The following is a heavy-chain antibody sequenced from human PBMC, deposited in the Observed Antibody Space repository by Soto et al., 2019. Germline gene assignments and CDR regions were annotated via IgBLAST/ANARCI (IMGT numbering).Heavy chain of an antibody. J-gene: IGHJ4*02. D-gene: IGHD3-10*01. V-gene: IGHV1-69*01. CDR3: AREDITMVRGVIINRLYYFDY. CDR2: IIPIFGTA. Sequence: QVQLVQSGAEVKKPGSSVKVSCKASGGTFSSYAISWVRQAPGQGLEWMGGIIPIFGTAYYAQKFQGRVTITADESTSTAYMELSSLRSEDTAVYYCAREDITMVRGVIINRLYYFDYWGQGTLVTVSS. CDR1: GGTFSSYA.